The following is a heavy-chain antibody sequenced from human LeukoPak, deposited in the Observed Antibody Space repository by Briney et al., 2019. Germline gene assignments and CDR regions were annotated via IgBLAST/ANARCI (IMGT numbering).Heavy chain of an antibody. Sequence: GGSLRLSCAASGFTFSDYYMSWIRQAPGKGLEWVSYISSSGSTIYYADSVKGRFTISRDNAKNSLYLQMNSLRAEDTAVYYCARRLNYGESYYYYYMDVWGKGTTVTVSS. D-gene: IGHD4-17*01. CDR2: ISSSGSTI. V-gene: IGHV3-11*01. J-gene: IGHJ6*03. CDR3: ARRLNYGESYYYYYMDV. CDR1: GFTFSDYY.